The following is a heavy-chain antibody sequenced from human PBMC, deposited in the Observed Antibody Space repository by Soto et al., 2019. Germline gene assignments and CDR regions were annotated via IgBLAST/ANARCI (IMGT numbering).Heavy chain of an antibody. Sequence: GGSLRLSCAASGFTFSSYSMNWVRQAPGKGLEWVSSISSSSSYIYYADSVKGRFTISRDNAKNSLYLQMNSLRAEDTAVYYCARDGSLYDSSGYAAQNKRILDYWGQGTLVTVSS. J-gene: IGHJ4*02. CDR2: ISSSSSYI. D-gene: IGHD3-22*01. CDR3: ARDGSLYDSSGYAAQNKRILDY. CDR1: GFTFSSYS. V-gene: IGHV3-21*01.